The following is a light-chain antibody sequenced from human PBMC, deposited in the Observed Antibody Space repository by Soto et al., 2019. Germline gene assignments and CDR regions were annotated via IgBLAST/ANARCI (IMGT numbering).Light chain of an antibody. Sequence: EIVLTQSPATLSLSPGERATLSCRASQSVSSYLAWYQQKPGQAPRLLIYDASNRATGIPARFRGSGSGTDFTLTISSLEPEDFAVYYCQQRSNGFTFGPGTKVDIK. V-gene: IGKV3-11*01. CDR1: QSVSSY. CDR3: QQRSNGFT. CDR2: DAS. J-gene: IGKJ3*01.